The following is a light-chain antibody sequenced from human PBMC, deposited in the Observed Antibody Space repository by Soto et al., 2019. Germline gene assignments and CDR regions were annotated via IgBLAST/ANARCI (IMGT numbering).Light chain of an antibody. CDR2: GAS. CDR3: QKYNNWPPDRT. V-gene: IGKV3-15*01. CDR1: QSVGSN. J-gene: IGKJ1*01. Sequence: EIVMTQSPATLSVSPGERATLSCRASQSVGSNLAWYQQKPGQAPRLLIYGASTRATGIPARFSGSGSGTEFTLTINSLQSEDFAIYFCQKYNNWPPDRTFGQGTKVEIK.